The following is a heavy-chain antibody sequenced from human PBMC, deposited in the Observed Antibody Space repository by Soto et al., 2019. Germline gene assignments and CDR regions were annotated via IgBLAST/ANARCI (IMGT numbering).Heavy chain of an antibody. CDR3: ARDPGKKGYYYFDY. D-gene: IGHD1-1*01. J-gene: IGHJ4*02. V-gene: IGHV3-11*06. CDR2: ISSSSSYT. CDR1: GFTFSDYY. Sequence: QVQLVESGGGLVKPGGSLRLSCAASGFTFSDYYMSWLRQAPGKGLEWVSYISSSSSYTNYADSVKGRFTISRDNAKNSLYLQMNSLRCEETAVYYCARDPGKKGYYYFDYWGQGTLVNVS.